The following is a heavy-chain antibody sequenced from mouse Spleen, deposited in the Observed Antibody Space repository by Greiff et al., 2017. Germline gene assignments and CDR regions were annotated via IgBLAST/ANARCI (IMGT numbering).Heavy chain of an antibody. CDR1: GFTFSSYA. CDR3: ARHGGRYYGSSPHWYFYV. Sequence: EVKLMESGGGLVKPGGSLKLSCAASGFTFSSYAMSWVRQTPEKRLEWVATISSGGSYTYYPDSVKGRFTISRDNAKNTLYLQMSSLRSEDTAMYYCARHGGRYYGSSPHWYFYVWGAGTTVTVSS. D-gene: IGHD1-1*01. CDR2: ISSGGSYT. V-gene: IGHV5-9-3*01. J-gene: IGHJ1*01.